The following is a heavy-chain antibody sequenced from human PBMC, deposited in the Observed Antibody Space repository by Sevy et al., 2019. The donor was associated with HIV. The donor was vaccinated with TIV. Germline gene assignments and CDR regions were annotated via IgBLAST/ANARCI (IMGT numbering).Heavy chain of an antibody. V-gene: IGHV3-30*18. CDR3: ANSRGRYAGSSWLYYYYALDV. CDR1: GFPFSRHG. Sequence: GGPLRLSCAASGFPFSRHGMHWVRQSPGKGLQWVAVISEDGSEKQYADSVKGRFTISRDNSKDTVYLQMSSLRLEDTAVYYCANSRGRYAGSSWLYYYYALDVWGQGTTVTVSS. J-gene: IGHJ6*02. D-gene: IGHD3-16*01. CDR2: ISEDGSEK.